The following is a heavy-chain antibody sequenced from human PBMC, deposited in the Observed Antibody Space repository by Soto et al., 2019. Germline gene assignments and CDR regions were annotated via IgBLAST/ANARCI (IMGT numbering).Heavy chain of an antibody. CDR3: ARIDSSSSGYFDY. CDR2: IYYSGST. Sequence: PSETLSLTCTVSGGSISSYYWSWIRQPPGKGLEWIGYIYYSGSTNYNPSLESRVTISVDTSKNQFSLKLRSVTAADTAVYYCARIDSSSSGYFDYWGQGTLVTVSS. D-gene: IGHD6-6*01. V-gene: IGHV4-59*01. J-gene: IGHJ4*02. CDR1: GGSISSYY.